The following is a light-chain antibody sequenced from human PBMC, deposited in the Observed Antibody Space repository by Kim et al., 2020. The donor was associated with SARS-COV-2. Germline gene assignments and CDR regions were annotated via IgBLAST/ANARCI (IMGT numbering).Light chain of an antibody. CDR3: QRFNGH. J-gene: IGKJ4*01. CDR1: PTISHW. Sequence: TLSASVGDRVSITCRVSPTISHWWAWYQQKPGKAPKLLIYWASSLESRVPSRFSGSGSGTDFTLTISSLQPDDFASYYCQRFNGHFGGGAKVDIK. V-gene: IGKV1-5*03. CDR2: WAS.